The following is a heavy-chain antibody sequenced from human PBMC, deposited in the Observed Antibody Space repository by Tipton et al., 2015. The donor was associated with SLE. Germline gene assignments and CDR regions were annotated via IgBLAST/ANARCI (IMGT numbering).Heavy chain of an antibody. J-gene: IGHJ3*02. CDR3: ARESSENNAFDI. V-gene: IGHV1-2*02. CDR1: GYSVSGNY. CDR2: INPNSGIT. D-gene: IGHD2/OR15-2a*01. Sequence: QVQLVQSGAEVKKPGASVKVSCKASGYSVSGNYLHWVRQAPGQGLEWMGWINPNSGITNYAQKFEGRVTMTSDTSIITAYMELSRLRSDDAAVYYCARESSENNAFDIWGQGTMGAFSS.